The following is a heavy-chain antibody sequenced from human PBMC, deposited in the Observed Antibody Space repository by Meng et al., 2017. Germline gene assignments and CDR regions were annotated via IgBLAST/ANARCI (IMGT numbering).Heavy chain of an antibody. Sequence: GESLKISCKGSGYSFTSYWIGWVRQMPGKGLEWMGIIYPGDYDTRYSPSFQGQVNISADKSISTAYLELSRLRSDDTAVYYCARGGGTYYYGSGHNWFDPWGQGTLVTVSS. CDR1: GYSFTSYW. J-gene: IGHJ5*02. CDR3: ARGGGTYYYGSGHNWFDP. V-gene: IGHV5-51*01. CDR2: IYPGDYDT. D-gene: IGHD3-10*01.